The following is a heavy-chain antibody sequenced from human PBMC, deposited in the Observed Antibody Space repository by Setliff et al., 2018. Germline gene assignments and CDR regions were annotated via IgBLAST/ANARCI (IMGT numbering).Heavy chain of an antibody. CDR2: RYYSGHT. V-gene: IGHV4-39*01. CDR3: AKHGEESKVTTYLAS. Sequence: SSETLSLTCTVSGDSISTGINYWSWIRQPAGKGLEWIGSRYYSGHTYYNPSLKSRVAMSVDKAKNQFSLNLRSVSAADTAIYYCAKHGEESKVTTYLASWGQGTLVTVSS. D-gene: IGHD4-17*01. J-gene: IGHJ5*02. CDR1: GDSISTGINY.